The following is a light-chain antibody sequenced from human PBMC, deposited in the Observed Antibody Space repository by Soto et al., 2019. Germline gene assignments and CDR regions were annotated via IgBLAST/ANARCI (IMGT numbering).Light chain of an antibody. CDR1: SSDVGGYNY. V-gene: IGLV2-8*01. CDR2: EVN. CDR3: TSYAGGNNV. Sequence: QSVLTQPPSASGSPGQSVTISCTGTSSDVGGYNYVSWYQQYPGTVPKLMIFEVNNRPSGVPDRFSGSKSGNTASLTVSGLQAEDEADYYCTSYAGGNNVFGTGTKLTVL. J-gene: IGLJ1*01.